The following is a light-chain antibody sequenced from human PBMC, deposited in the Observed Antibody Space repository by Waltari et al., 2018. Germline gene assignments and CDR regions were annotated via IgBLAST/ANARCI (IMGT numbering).Light chain of an antibody. CDR1: QSVSSGY. V-gene: IGKV3-20*01. J-gene: IGKJ2*01. CDR2: GAS. Sequence: EIVLTQSPGTLSLSPGERATLSCRASQSVSSGYLAWYQQKPGQAPRLLIYGASVRATGIPDRFSGSGSGTDFTLTITRVEPEDFAVYFCQQYGSSPNTFGQGTKVEIK. CDR3: QQYGSSPNT.